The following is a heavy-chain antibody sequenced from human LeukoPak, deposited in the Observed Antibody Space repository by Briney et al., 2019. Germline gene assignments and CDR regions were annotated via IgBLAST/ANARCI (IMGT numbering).Heavy chain of an antibody. CDR2: MNPNSGNT. D-gene: IGHD3-3*01. J-gene: IGHJ4*02. CDR1: GYTFDNYD. Sequence: ASVKVSCKTSGYTFDNYDINWVRQATGQGLEWMGWMNPNSGNTGYAQKFQGRVIMTTNTSMNTAYMELRGLRSEDTAIYYCARGAPVAIFGPGYDGYFEYWGQGTVVAVSS. CDR3: ARGAPVAIFGPGYDGYFEY. V-gene: IGHV1-8*01.